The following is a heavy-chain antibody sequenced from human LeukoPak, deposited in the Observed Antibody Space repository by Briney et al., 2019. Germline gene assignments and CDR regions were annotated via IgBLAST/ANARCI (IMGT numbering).Heavy chain of an antibody. CDR1: GYSFTAYH. J-gene: IGHJ4*02. Sequence: GASVKVSCKASGYSFTAYHVHWVRQAPGQGLEWMGWINPNSGGTNYAQKFQGRVTMTRDTSISTAYMELSRLRSDDTAVYYCARDGYNPSFDYWGQGTLVTVSS. D-gene: IGHD5-24*01. V-gene: IGHV1-2*02. CDR3: ARDGYNPSFDY. CDR2: INPNSGGT.